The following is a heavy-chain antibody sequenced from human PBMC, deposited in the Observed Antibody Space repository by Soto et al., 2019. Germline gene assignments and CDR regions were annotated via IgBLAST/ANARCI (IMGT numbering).Heavy chain of an antibody. CDR3: AKGADGSVVDGMDV. CDR2: ISRSSSTI. V-gene: IGHV3-9*01. Sequence: EVQLVESGGGLVQPGRSLRLSCAASGFTFDDYAMHWVRQAPGKGLEWVSCISRSSSTIDYADSVKGRFTISRDNAKNSLYLQMNSLRAEDTAVYYCAKGADGSVVDGMDVWGQGTTVTVSS. D-gene: IGHD2-21*01. CDR1: GFTFDDYA. J-gene: IGHJ6*02.